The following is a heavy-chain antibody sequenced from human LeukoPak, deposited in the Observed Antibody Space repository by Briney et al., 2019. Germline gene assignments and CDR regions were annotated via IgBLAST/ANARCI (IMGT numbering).Heavy chain of an antibody. V-gene: IGHV4-34*12. J-gene: IGHJ5*02. CDR3: ARPDGYCSTTRCPHWFDP. Sequence: PSETLSLTCAVYGGTFSGYYWNWIRQPPGKGLEWIGEIIHSGGTNYNPSLKSRISMSVDTSKNQVSLKLTSVTAADTAVYYCARPDGYCSTTRCPHWFDPWGQGTLVTVSS. CDR2: IIHSGGT. D-gene: IGHD2-2*01. CDR1: GGTFSGYY.